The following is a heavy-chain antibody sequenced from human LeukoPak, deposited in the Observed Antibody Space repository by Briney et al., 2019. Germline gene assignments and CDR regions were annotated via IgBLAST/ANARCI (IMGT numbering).Heavy chain of an antibody. CDR1: GYTFTSYD. V-gene: IGHV1-8*03. J-gene: IGHJ3*02. CDR3: ARENGDYAHAFDI. Sequence: ASVKVSCKASGYTFTSYDISWVRQATGQGLEWMGWMNPNSGNTGYAQKFQGRVTITRNTSISTAYMELRSLRSDDTAVYYCARENGDYAHAFDIWGQGTMVTVSS. D-gene: IGHD4-17*01. CDR2: MNPNSGNT.